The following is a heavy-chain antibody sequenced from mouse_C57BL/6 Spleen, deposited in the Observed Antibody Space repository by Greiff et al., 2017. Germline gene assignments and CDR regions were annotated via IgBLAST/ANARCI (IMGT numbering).Heavy chain of an antibody. J-gene: IGHJ3*01. CDR3: ARYGGSSYDWFAY. Sequence: EVKLVESGGGLVQPGGSLSLSCAASGFTFTDYYMSWVRQPPGKALGWLGFLRNKANGYTTEYSASVKGRFTISRDNSQSILYLQMNALRAEDSATYYCARYGGSSYDWFAYWGQGTLVTVSA. D-gene: IGHD1-1*01. V-gene: IGHV7-3*01. CDR2: LRNKANGYTT. CDR1: GFTFTDYY.